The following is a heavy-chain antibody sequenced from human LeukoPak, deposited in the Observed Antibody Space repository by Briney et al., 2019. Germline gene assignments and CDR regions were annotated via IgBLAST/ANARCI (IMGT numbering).Heavy chain of an antibody. J-gene: IGHJ4*02. CDR1: EFIVSSNY. D-gene: IGHD5-18*01. CDR3: AAPGGYSYEGRFDY. Sequence: GSLRLSCAASEFIVSSNYMIWVRQAPGKGLEWVSVIYSGGSTYYADSVKGRFTISRDNSKNTLYLQMNSLRAEDTAVYYCAAPGGYSYEGRFDYWGQGTLVTVSS. CDR2: IYSGGST. V-gene: IGHV3-66*01.